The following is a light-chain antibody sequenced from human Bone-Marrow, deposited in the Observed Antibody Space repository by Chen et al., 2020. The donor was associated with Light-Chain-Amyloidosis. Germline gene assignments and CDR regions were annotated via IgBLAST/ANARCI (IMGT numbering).Light chain of an antibody. CDR2: DDS. J-gene: IGLJ3*02. CDR1: NIGPTS. V-gene: IGLV3-21*02. CDR3: QVWDRSSNRPV. Sequence: SYVLTQPSSVSVAPGQTATIACGGNNIGPTSVHWYQQTPGQAPLLVVYDDSDRPSGIPERLSGANSGNTATLTISRVDAGDEADYYCQVWDRSSNRPVFGGGTKLTVL.